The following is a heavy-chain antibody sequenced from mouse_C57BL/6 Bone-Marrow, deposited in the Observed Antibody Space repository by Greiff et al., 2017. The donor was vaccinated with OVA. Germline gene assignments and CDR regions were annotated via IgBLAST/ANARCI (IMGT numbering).Heavy chain of an antibody. CDR3: ASPYDYDVPVAY. CDR1: GYTFTSYG. D-gene: IGHD2-4*01. J-gene: IGHJ3*01. CDR2: IYPRRGTP. V-gene: IGHV1-81*01. Sequence: QVQLQQSGAELARPGASVKLSCKASGYTFTSYGISWVKQRTGQGLEWIGEIYPRRGTPYYNEKFKGKATLTADKYSSTAYMELRCLTSEDSAFYYYASPYDYDVPVAYWGQGTLVTVSA.